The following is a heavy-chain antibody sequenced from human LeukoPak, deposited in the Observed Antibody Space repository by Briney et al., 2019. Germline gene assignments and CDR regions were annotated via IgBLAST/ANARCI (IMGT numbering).Heavy chain of an antibody. CDR1: GGSISSGGYY. Sequence: SETLSLTCTVSGGSISSGGYYWSWIRQHPGKGLEWIGYIYYSGSTYYNPSLKSRVAISVDTSKNQFSPKLSSVTAADTAVYYCVGYDFWSGYYTGWFDPWGQGTLVTVSS. CDR3: VGYDFWSGYYTGWFDP. CDR2: IYYSGST. J-gene: IGHJ5*02. V-gene: IGHV4-31*03. D-gene: IGHD3-3*01.